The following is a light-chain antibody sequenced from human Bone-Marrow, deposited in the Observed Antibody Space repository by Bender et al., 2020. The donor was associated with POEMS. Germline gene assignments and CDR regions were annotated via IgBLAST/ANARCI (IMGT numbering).Light chain of an antibody. J-gene: IGLJ3*02. V-gene: IGLV2-23*01. CDR2: EGF. CDR1: NNDVGTYNL. CDR3: CSYAGGGTWV. Sequence: QSALTQPASVSESPGQSISISCTGTNNDVGTYNLFSWYQQHPGEAPQLIIYEGFKRPSGISNRFSGSKSGNTASLTISGLQAEDEADYYCCSYAGGGTWVFGGGTKLTVL.